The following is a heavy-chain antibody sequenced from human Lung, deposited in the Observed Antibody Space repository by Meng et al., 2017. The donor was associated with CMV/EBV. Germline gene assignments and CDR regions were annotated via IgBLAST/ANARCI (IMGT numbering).Heavy chain of an antibody. Sequence: SXTXSLXCTVSGGSISSYYWSWIRQPPGKGLEWIGYIYYSGSTNYNPSLKSRVTISVDTSKNQFSLKLSSVTAADTAVYYCARAPRYCSGGSCYSEWSFDYXGQAXLVTVSS. CDR2: IYYSGST. J-gene: IGHJ4*02. V-gene: IGHV4-59*01. D-gene: IGHD2-15*01. CDR3: ARAPRYCSGGSCYSEWSFDY. CDR1: GGSISSYY.